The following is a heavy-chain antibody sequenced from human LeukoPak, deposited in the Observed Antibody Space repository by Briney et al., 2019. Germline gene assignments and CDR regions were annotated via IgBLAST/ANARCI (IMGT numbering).Heavy chain of an antibody. V-gene: IGHV3-21*01. J-gene: IGHJ4*02. D-gene: IGHD4-17*01. Sequence: GGSLRLSCVASGFTFSSRDWMTWVRQAPGKGLEWVSSISSSSSYIYYADSVKGRFTISRDNAKNSLYLQMNSLRAEDTAVYYCASLPNYGDWTYYFDYWGQGTLVTVSS. CDR1: GFTFSSRDW. CDR3: ASLPNYGDWTYYFDY. CDR2: ISSSSSYI.